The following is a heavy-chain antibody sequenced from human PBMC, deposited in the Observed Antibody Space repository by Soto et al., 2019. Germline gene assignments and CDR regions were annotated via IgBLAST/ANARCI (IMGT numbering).Heavy chain of an antibody. CDR1: GYTFTSYG. CDR3: ARGRYGDY. V-gene: IGHV1-18*01. D-gene: IGHD1-1*01. J-gene: IGHJ4*02. Sequence: QVHLVQSVAEVKKPGASVKVSCKGSGYTFTSYGITWVRQAPGQGLEWMGWISAHNGNTNYAQKLQGRVTVTRDTSTSTAYMERRSLRSDDTAVYYCARGRYGDYWGQGALVTVSS. CDR2: ISAHNGNT.